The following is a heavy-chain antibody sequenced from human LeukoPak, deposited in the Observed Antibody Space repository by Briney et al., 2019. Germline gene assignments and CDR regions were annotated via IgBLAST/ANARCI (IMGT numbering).Heavy chain of an antibody. CDR1: GGSISSYY. Sequence: SETLSLTCTVSGGSISSYYWSWIRQPPGKGLEWIGYINYSGSTNYNPSLKSRVTISVDTSKNQFSLKLRSVTAADTAVYYCARGVKIEYSSSSRNWYLDLWGRGTLVTVYS. CDR3: ARGVKIEYSSSSRNWYLDL. J-gene: IGHJ2*01. D-gene: IGHD6-6*01. V-gene: IGHV4-59*08. CDR2: INYSGST.